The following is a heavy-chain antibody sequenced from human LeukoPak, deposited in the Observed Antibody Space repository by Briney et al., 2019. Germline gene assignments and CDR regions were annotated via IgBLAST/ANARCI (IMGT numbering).Heavy chain of an antibody. D-gene: IGHD6-13*01. CDR3: ARDLIRSSWYYYMDV. Sequence: SVKVSCKASGYTFTGYYMHWVRQAPGQGLEWMGGIIPIFGTANYAQKFQGRVTITADESTSTAYMELSSLRSEDTAVYYCARDLIRSSWYYYMDVWGKGTTVTVSS. J-gene: IGHJ6*03. CDR2: IIPIFGTA. V-gene: IGHV1-69*13. CDR1: GYTFTGYY.